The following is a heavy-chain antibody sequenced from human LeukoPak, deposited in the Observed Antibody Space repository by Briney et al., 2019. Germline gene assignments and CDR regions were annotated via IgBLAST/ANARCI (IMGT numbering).Heavy chain of an antibody. V-gene: IGHV1-18*01. CDR1: GYTFTSYG. CDR3: AKGCGPYSSSLNWFDP. Sequence: ASVTVSCTASGYTFTSYGISWVRQTPRQGLEGRVWSSAYNGNTNYAQKFQGRVTMTRNTSISTAYMELSSLRSEDTAVYYCAKGCGPYSSSLNWFDPWGQGTLVTVYS. D-gene: IGHD6-13*01. CDR2: SSAYNGNT. J-gene: IGHJ5*02.